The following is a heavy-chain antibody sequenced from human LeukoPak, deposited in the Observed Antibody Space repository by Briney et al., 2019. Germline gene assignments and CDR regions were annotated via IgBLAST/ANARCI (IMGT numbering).Heavy chain of an antibody. V-gene: IGHV4-39*07. CDR1: GGSISSSSYY. CDR3: ASATAPYYYYYMDV. J-gene: IGHJ6*03. CDR2: IYYSGST. Sequence: SETLSLTCAVYGGSISSSSYYWGWIRQPPGKGLEWIGSIYYSGSTHYNPSLKSRVTISVDTSKNQFSLKLSSVTAADTAVYYCASATAPYYYYYMDVWGKGTTVTVSS. D-gene: IGHD6-25*01.